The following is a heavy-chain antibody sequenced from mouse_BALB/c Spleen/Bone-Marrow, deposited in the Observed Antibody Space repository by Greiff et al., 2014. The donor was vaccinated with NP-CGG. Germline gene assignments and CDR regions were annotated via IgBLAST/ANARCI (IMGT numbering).Heavy chain of an antibody. CDR1: GFNIKDTY. Sequence: VQLQQSGAELVKPGASVKLSCTASGFNIKDTYMHWVKQRPEQGLEWIGRIDPANGNTKYDPKFQGKATITADTSSNTAYLQLSSLTAEDTAFYYGAAYYDGSSYGFAYWGQGTLVTVSA. D-gene: IGHD1-1*01. CDR2: IDPANGNT. V-gene: IGHV14-3*02. J-gene: IGHJ3*01. CDR3: AAYYDGSSYGFAY.